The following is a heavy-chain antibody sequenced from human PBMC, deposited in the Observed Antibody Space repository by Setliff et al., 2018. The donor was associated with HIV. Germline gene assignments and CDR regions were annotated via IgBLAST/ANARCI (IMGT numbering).Heavy chain of an antibody. D-gene: IGHD2-2*01. CDR1: GYTFTKYA. J-gene: IGHJ4*02. V-gene: IGHV7-4-1*02. CDR2: INTNTGNP. CDR3: AREGYCSSTSCLSVDY. Sequence: ASVKVSCKASGYTFTKYAMNWVRQAPGQGLEWMGWINTNTGNPTYAQGFTGRFVFSLDTSVSTAYLQISSLKAEDTAVYYCAREGYCSSTSCLSVDYWGQGTLVTVSS.